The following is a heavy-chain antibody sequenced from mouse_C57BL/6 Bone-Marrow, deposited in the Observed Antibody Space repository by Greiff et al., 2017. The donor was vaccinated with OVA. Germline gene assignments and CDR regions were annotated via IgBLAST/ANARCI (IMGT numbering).Heavy chain of an antibody. CDR3: TRRYYGSSYGYAMDY. D-gene: IGHD1-1*01. CDR2: IYPGNSDT. J-gene: IGHJ4*01. V-gene: IGHV1-5*01. Sequence: VQLQQSGTVLARPGASVKMSCKTSGYTFTSYWMHWVKQRPGQGLEWIGAIYPGNSDTSYNQKFKGKAKLTAVTSASTAYMELSSLTNEDSAVYYCTRRYYGSSYGYAMDYWGQGTSVTVSS. CDR1: GYTFTSYW.